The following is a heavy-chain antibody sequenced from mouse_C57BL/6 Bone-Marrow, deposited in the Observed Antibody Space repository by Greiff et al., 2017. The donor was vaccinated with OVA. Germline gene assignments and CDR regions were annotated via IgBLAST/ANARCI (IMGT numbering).Heavy chain of an antibody. CDR2: INPNNGGT. CDR1: GYTFTDYY. V-gene: IGHV1-26*01. CDR3: ARGRLPWFAY. D-gene: IGHD2-2*01. Sequence: EVQLQQSGPELVKPGASVKISCKASGYTFTDYYMNWVKQSHGKSLEWIGDINPNNGGTSYNQKFKGKATLTVDKSSSTAYMELRSLTSEDSAVCDCARGRLPWFAYWGQGTLVTVSA. J-gene: IGHJ3*01.